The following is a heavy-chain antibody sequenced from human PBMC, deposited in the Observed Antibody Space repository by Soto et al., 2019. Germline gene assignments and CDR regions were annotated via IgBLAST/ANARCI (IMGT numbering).Heavy chain of an antibody. D-gene: IGHD3-22*01. J-gene: IGHJ4*02. Sequence: GSLRLSCVASGFTVSSNYMSWVRQAPGKGLEWVSVIYSGGSTYYADSVKGRFTISRDNSKNTLYLQMNSLRAGDTAVYYCARNYYDSGGGFDYWGQGTLVTVSS. CDR3: ARNYYDSGGGFDY. V-gene: IGHV3-53*01. CDR1: GFTVSSNY. CDR2: IYSGGST.